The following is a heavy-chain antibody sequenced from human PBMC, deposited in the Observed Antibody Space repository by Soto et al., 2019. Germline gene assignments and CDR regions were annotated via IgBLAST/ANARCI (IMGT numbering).Heavy chain of an antibody. J-gene: IGHJ4*02. V-gene: IGHV3-73*01. CDR1: GFTFSGSA. Sequence: EVQLVESGGGLVQPGGSLKLSCAASGFTFSGSAMHWVRQASGKGLEWVGRIRSKANSYATAYAASVKGRFTITRDDSKNTEYLQMNSLKTAAPAVYYCTRRSDSSGYSFDYWGQGTLVTVSS. CDR2: IRSKANSYAT. D-gene: IGHD3-22*01. CDR3: TRRSDSSGYSFDY.